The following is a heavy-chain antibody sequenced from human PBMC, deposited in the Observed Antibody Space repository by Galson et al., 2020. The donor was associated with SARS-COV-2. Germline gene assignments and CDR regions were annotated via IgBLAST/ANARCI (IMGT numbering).Heavy chain of an antibody. CDR3: AKETYGDF. J-gene: IGHJ4*02. CDR1: GLTFNSYA. CDR2: INGNGADT. Sequence: GESLKISCAASGLTFNSYAMSWVRQAPGKGLEWVSAINGNGADTYYADSVKGRFTISRDNLKNILYLQMNTLRADDTAVYYCAKETYGDFWGQGTLVTVSS. V-gene: IGHV3-23*01. D-gene: IGHD4-17*01.